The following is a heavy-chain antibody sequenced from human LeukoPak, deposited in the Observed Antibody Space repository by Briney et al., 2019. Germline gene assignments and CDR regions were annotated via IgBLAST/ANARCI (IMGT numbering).Heavy chain of an antibody. Sequence: ASVKVSCKASGYTFTGYYMHWVRQAPGQGLEWMGWINPNSGGTNYAQKFQGRVTMTRDTSISTAYMELSRLRSDDTAVYFCARVIEYSSSSRSSYYYYYMDVWGKGTAVTVSS. D-gene: IGHD6-6*01. CDR2: INPNSGGT. J-gene: IGHJ6*03. V-gene: IGHV1-2*02. CDR3: ARVIEYSSSSRSSYYYYYMDV. CDR1: GYTFTGYY.